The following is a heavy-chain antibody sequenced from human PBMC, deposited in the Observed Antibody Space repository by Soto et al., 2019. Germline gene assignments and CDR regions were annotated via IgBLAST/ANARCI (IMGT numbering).Heavy chain of an antibody. J-gene: IGHJ5*02. CDR1: GGSFSGYY. CDR3: ARVGAYYDFWSGYKDWFDP. D-gene: IGHD3-3*01. Sequence: SETLSLTCAVYGGSFSGYYWSWIRQPPGKGLEWIGEINHSGSTNYNPSLKSRVTISVDTSKNQFSLKLSSVTAAHTAVYYCARVGAYYDFWSGYKDWFDPWGQGTLVTVSS. CDR2: INHSGST. V-gene: IGHV4-34*01.